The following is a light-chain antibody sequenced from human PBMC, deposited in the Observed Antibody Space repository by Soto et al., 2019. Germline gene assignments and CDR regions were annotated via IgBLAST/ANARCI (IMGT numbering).Light chain of an antibody. CDR1: QSINSW. J-gene: IGKJ1*01. Sequence: DIQMTQFPSTLSASVADRVTITCRASQSINSWLAWYQQKPGKAPKLLIYKASNLDSGVPSRFSGSGSGTEFTLTISSLQPDDFATYYCQHYNSYPWTFGQGTKVEIK. CDR2: KAS. V-gene: IGKV1-5*03. CDR3: QHYNSYPWT.